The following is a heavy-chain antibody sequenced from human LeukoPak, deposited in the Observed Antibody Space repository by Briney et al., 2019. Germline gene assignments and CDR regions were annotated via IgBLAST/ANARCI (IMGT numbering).Heavy chain of an antibody. J-gene: IGHJ4*02. D-gene: IGHD6-19*01. CDR2: ISSNGGST. CDR1: GFTFSSYA. Sequence: GGSLRLSCAASGFTFSSYAMHWVRQAPGKGLEYASAISSNGGSTYYANSVKGRFTISRDNSKNTLYLQMGSLRAEDMAVYYCARGDSSGWFSSFDYWGQGTLVTVSS. V-gene: IGHV3-64*01. CDR3: ARGDSSGWFSSFDY.